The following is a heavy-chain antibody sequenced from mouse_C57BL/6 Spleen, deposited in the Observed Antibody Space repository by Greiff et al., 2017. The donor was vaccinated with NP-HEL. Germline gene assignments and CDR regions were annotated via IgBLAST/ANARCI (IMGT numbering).Heavy chain of an antibody. Sequence: QVQLKESGAELVRPGTSVKVSCKASGYAFTNYLIEWVKQRPGQGLEWIGVINPGSGGTNYNEKFKGKATLTADKSSSTAYMQLSSLTSEDSAVYFCARGGYYGRRDYFDYWGQGTTLTVSS. D-gene: IGHD1-1*01. CDR3: ARGGYYGRRDYFDY. V-gene: IGHV1-54*01. CDR2: INPGSGGT. J-gene: IGHJ2*01. CDR1: GYAFTNYL.